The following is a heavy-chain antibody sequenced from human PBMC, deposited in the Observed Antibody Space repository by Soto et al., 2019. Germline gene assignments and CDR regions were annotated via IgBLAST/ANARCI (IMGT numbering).Heavy chain of an antibody. CDR1: GYSFTSYW. V-gene: IGHV5-51*01. CDR3: ATGSSGYYLDYYYGMDV. Sequence: GESLKISCKGSGYSFTSYWIGWVRQMPGKGLEWMGIIYPGDSDTRYSPSFQGQVTISADKSISTAYLQWSSLKASDTAMYYCATGSSGYYLDYYYGMDVWGQGTTVTVS. D-gene: IGHD3-22*01. CDR2: IYPGDSDT. J-gene: IGHJ6*02.